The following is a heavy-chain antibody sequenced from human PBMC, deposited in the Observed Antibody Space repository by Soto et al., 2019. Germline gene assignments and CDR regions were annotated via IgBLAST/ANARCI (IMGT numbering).Heavy chain of an antibody. D-gene: IGHD2-2*03. J-gene: IGHJ6*02. CDR2: IYYSGST. Sequence: SETLSLTCTVSGGSISSYYWSWIRQPPGKGLEWIGYIYYSGSTNYNPSLKSRVTISVDTSKNQFSLKLSSVTAADTAVYYCARGRSGYCSSTSCQSYYYYGMDVWGQGTTVTGSS. CDR3: ARGRSGYCSSTSCQSYYYYGMDV. V-gene: IGHV4-59*08. CDR1: GGSISSYY.